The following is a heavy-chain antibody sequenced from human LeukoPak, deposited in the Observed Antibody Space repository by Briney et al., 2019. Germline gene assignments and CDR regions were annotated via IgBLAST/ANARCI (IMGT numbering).Heavy chain of an antibody. V-gene: IGHV4-4*07. J-gene: IGHJ5*02. CDR3: ARGDTADLFGWFDP. D-gene: IGHD5-18*01. CDR2: IYTSGST. Sequence: SETLSLTCTVSGGSISSYYWSWIRQPAGKGLEWIGRIYTSGSTNYNPSLKSRVTMSVDTSKNQFSLKLSSVTAADTAVYYCARGDTADLFGWFDPWGQGTLVTVSS. CDR1: GGSISSYY.